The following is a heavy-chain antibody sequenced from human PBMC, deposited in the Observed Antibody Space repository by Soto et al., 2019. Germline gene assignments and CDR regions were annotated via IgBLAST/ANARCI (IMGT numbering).Heavy chain of an antibody. D-gene: IGHD5-18*01. Sequence: QITMKESGPTLVKPTQTLTLTCTFSGFSLSTTGVGVGWCRQPPGKALEWLALIYWDDDKRYSPSLKSRLTITKDTSKNQVVLTMTNMDPVDTATYYCAHRKLWFGRDYYFDNWGQGTLVTVSS. V-gene: IGHV2-5*02. J-gene: IGHJ4*02. CDR3: AHRKLWFGRDYYFDN. CDR1: GFSLSTTGVG. CDR2: IYWDDDK.